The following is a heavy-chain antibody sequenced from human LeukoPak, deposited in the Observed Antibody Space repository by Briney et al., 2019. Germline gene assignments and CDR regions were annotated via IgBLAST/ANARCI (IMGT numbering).Heavy chain of an antibody. Sequence: PSETLSLTCTVSGGSISVYYWSWIRQPPGKGLEWIGYVYYSGSTNYNPSLKSRVTISVDTSKNQFSLKLNSVTAADTAVYYCARYGGSPSNYFDYWGQGTLVTVSS. J-gene: IGHJ4*02. D-gene: IGHD1-26*01. CDR1: GGSISVYY. CDR2: VYYSGST. V-gene: IGHV4-59*08. CDR3: ARYGGSPSNYFDY.